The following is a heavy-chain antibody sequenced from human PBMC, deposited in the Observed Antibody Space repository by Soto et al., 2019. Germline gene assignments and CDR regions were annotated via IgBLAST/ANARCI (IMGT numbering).Heavy chain of an antibody. CDR2: ISSEGRNT. CDR3: ARDGPHYDIDY. Sequence: QVQLVESGGGVVQPGRSLRLSCAASGFRFSLYGMHWVRQAPGKGLECVAFISSEGRNTDYAASVKGRFTISRDNSKNTLYLQMDGLRGEDTAVYFCARDGPHYDIDYWAQGTLVTVSS. J-gene: IGHJ4*02. V-gene: IGHV3-33*01. CDR1: GFRFSLYG. D-gene: IGHD3-22*01.